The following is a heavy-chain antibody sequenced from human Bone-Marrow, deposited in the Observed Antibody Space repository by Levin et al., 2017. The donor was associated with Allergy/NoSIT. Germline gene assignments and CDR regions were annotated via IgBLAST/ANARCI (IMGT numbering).Heavy chain of an antibody. V-gene: IGHV3-21*01. CDR3: ASPREYCVTTTACYSSFDL. J-gene: IGHJ3*01. Sequence: PGGSLRLSCVGSGLSFSDYSLNWVRQAPGKGLEWVASISSGSSYIFYAESMKGRFTISRDNAKNSLYLQMDSLKVEDAGVYFCASPREYCVTTTACYSSFDLWGQGTMVTVSS. CDR2: ISSGSSYI. CDR1: GLSFSDYS. D-gene: IGHD2-2*02.